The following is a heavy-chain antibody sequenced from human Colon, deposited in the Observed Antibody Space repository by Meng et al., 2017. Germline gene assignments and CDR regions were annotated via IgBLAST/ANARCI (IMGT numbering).Heavy chain of an antibody. Sequence: QVQLQESGPGLVRPSETLSLPCTVSGGSVSSGSSYWSWVRQPPGKGLEWIGYIYYSGSTNYNPSLKSRVTISVDTSKNQFSLKLSSVTAADTAVYYCARNYGPWGQGTLVTVSS. CDR3: ARNYGP. CDR2: IYYSGST. J-gene: IGHJ5*02. CDR1: GGSVSSGSSY. D-gene: IGHD4-17*01. V-gene: IGHV4-61*01.